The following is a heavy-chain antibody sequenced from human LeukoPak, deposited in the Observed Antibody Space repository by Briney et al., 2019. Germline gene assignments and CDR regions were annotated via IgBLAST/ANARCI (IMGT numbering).Heavy chain of an antibody. CDR2: IYYSGST. J-gene: IGHJ3*02. CDR3: ARGGGGYAFDN. V-gene: IGHV4-59*01. D-gene: IGHD3-16*01. Sequence: SETLSLTCTVSGGSISSYYWSWIRQPPGKGLEWIGYIYYSGSTNYNPSLKSRVAISVDTSKNQFSLKLSFVTAADTAVYYCARGGGGYAFDNWGQGTMVTVSS. CDR1: GGSISSYY.